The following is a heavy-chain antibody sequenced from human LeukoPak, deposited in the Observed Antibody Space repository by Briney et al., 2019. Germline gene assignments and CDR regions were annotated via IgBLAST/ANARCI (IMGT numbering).Heavy chain of an antibody. CDR2: VNWNGGST. Sequence: PGGSLRLSSAASGFTFHDYGMSWVRQAPGKGLEWVSGVNWNGGSTGYADSVRGRFTISRDNAKNSLYLQMNSLRAEDTALYYWSRGLGTPQQLTLTRFDYWGQGALVTVSS. CDR1: GFTFHDYG. J-gene: IGHJ4*02. V-gene: IGHV3-20*04. D-gene: IGHD2-2*01. CDR3: SRGLGTPQQLTLTRFDY.